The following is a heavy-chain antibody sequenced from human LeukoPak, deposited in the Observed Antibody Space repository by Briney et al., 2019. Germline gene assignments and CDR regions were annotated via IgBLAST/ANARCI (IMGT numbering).Heavy chain of an antibody. D-gene: IGHD3-10*01. CDR3: AIKAKGDY. CDR1: GFTFSSYA. CDR2: ISSSGGSS. V-gene: IGHV3-23*01. Sequence: GGSLRLSCAASGFTFSSYAMSWVRQAPGKGLEWVSTISSSGGSSYYADSVEGRFTISRDNSKNTLYLQMNSLRAEDTAVYYCAIKAKGDYWGQGTLVTVSS. J-gene: IGHJ4*02.